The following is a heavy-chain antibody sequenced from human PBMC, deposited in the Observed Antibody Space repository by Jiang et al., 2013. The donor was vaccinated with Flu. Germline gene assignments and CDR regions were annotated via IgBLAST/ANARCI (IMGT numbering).Heavy chain of an antibody. Sequence: GAEVKKPGASVKVSCKASGYTFTGYYMHWVRQAPGQGLEWMGRINPNSGGTNYAQKFQGRVTMTRDTSISTAYMELSRLRSDDTAVYYCARAVLRFLESPYGMDVWGQGTTVTVSS. D-gene: IGHD3-3*01. V-gene: IGHV1-2*06. CDR3: ARAVLRFLESPYGMDV. CDR1: GYTFTGYY. J-gene: IGHJ6*02. CDR2: INPNSGGT.